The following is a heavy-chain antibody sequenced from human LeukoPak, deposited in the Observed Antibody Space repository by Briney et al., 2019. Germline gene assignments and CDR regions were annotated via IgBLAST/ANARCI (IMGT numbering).Heavy chain of an antibody. CDR1: GFTPDDYA. J-gene: IGHJ4*02. V-gene: IGHV3-9*02. CDR2: ISWNSGSI. Sequence: PGGSLRLSCAASGFTPDDYAMHWVRQAPGKGLEWVSGISWNSGSIGYADSVKGRFTISRDNAKNSLYLQMNSLRAEDTALYYCAKDTHPRPQYYFDYWGQGTLVTVSS. CDR3: AKDTHPRPQYYFDY.